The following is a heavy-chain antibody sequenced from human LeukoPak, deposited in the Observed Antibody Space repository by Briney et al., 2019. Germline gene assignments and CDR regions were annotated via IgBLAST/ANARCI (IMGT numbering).Heavy chain of an antibody. CDR3: ARSGVLLWFGELSPPDY. D-gene: IGHD3-10*01. J-gene: IGHJ4*02. V-gene: IGHV3-33*01. Sequence: PGGSLRLSCAPSGFTFSSYGMHWVRQAPGKGLEWVAVIWYDGSNKYYADSVKGRFTISRDNSKNTLYLQMNSLRAEDTAVYYCARSGVLLWFGELSPPDYWGQGTLVTVSS. CDR1: GFTFSSYG. CDR2: IWYDGSNK.